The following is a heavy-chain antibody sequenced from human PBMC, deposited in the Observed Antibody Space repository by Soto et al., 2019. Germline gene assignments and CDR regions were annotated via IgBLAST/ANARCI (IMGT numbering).Heavy chain of an antibody. J-gene: IGHJ4*02. CDR1: GGSMNDFY. D-gene: IGHD6-6*01. CDR2: IYYSGST. V-gene: IGHV4-59*07. Sequence: SDTVALGFTVSGGSMNDFYWSWIRQPPGKGLEWIGYIYYSGSTDYNPSLKGRVTISVDTSKNQFSLKLRSVTAADTAVYYCARVGGVAARTFDYWGQGTLVTVSS. CDR3: ARVGGVAARTFDY.